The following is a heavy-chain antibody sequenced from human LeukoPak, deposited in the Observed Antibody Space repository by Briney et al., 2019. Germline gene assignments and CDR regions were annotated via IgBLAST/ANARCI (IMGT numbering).Heavy chain of an antibody. Sequence: GGSLRLSCAASGFTFSSYAMHWVCQAPGKGLEWVAVISYDGSNKYYADSVKGRFTISRDNSKNTLYLQMNSLRAEDTAVYYCARTMTTVTTGYYYGMDVWGQGTTVTVSS. CDR2: ISYDGSNK. J-gene: IGHJ6*02. V-gene: IGHV3-30-3*01. D-gene: IGHD4-17*01. CDR3: ARTMTTVTTGYYYGMDV. CDR1: GFTFSSYA.